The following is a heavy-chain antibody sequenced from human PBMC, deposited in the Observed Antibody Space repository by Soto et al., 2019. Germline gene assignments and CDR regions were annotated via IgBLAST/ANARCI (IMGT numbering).Heavy chain of an antibody. V-gene: IGHV3-23*01. J-gene: IGHJ4*02. D-gene: IGHD3-10*01. CDR3: AKASGESYPGSRVFDS. CDR1: GFTFSDYA. Sequence: ESGGGLVQPGGSLRLSCAASGFTFSDYAMNWVRQAPAKGLEWVSVITNTGGDTLYADPVKGRFTISRDNSKSTLYLQMNSLRAEDAAIYYCAKASGESYPGSRVFDSWGQGTRVTVSS. CDR2: ITNTGGDT.